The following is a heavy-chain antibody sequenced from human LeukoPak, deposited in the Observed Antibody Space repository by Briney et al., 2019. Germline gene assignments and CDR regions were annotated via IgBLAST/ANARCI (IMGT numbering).Heavy chain of an antibody. D-gene: IGHD2-15*01. Sequence: SETLSLTCTVSGGSIGGSSFYWGWIRQPPGKGLEGIGSGYSRGSTSYNPSVMSRVTISVDTSKNQFSLRLTSVTAADTAVYYCARHDVVIAVKRGYYFDYWGQGALVTVSS. V-gene: IGHV4-39*01. J-gene: IGHJ4*02. CDR1: GGSIGGSSFY. CDR2: GYSRGST. CDR3: ARHDVVIAVKRGYYFDY.